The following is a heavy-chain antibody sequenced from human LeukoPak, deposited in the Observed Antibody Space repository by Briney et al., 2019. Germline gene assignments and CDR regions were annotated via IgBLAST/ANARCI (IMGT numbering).Heavy chain of an antibody. CDR3: AIGNYDFWSGYFDY. D-gene: IGHD3-3*01. J-gene: IGHJ4*02. CDR1: GYTFTSCY. CDR2: INPSGGST. Sequence: ASVKVSCKASGYTFTSCYMHWVRQAPGQGLEWMGVINPSGGSTSYAQKFQGRVTMTEDTSTDTAYMELSSLRSEDTAVYYCAIGNYDFWSGYFDYWGQGTLVTVSS. V-gene: IGHV1-46*01.